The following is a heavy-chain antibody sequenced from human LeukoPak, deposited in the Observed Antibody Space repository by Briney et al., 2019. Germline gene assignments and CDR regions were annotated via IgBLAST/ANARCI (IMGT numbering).Heavy chain of an antibody. J-gene: IGHJ4*02. CDR1: GGSISSSSYY. CDR2: IYYSGST. Sequence: PSETLSLTCTVSGGSISSSSYYWGWIRQPPGKGLEWIGSIYYSGSTYYNPSLKSRVTISVDTSKSQFSLKLSSVTAADTAVYYCASSVAISSPFDYWGQGTLVTVSS. CDR3: ASSVAISSPFDY. V-gene: IGHV4-39*01. D-gene: IGHD3-3*02.